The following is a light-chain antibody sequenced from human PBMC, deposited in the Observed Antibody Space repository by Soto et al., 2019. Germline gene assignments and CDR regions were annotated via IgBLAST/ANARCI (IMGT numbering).Light chain of an antibody. CDR1: QTVSKNY. CDR2: GAF. Sequence: EIVLTQSPGTLSLSPGERATLSCRASQTVSKNYLAWFQQNSGQAPRLLISGAFNRATGIPDRFSGSGTGTEFTLIISRLEPEDFTMYYCQQYASAPLTFGGGTKVEIK. V-gene: IGKV3-20*01. CDR3: QQYASAPLT. J-gene: IGKJ4*01.